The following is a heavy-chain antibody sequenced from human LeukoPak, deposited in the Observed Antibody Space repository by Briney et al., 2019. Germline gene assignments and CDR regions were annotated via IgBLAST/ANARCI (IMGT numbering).Heavy chain of an antibody. CDR2: IYPGDSDT. D-gene: IGHD3-22*01. V-gene: IGHV5-51*01. CDR1: AYSFTSYW. J-gene: IGHJ4*02. CDR3: ARHIAAYYYDSSGYYEAHPDY. Sequence: GESLKISCKGSAYSFTSYWIGCVRQMPGKGLVWMGIIYPGDSDTRYSSYFQGQVTISADKSISTAYLQCSSLKASDTAMYYCARHIAAYYYDSSGYYEAHPDYWGQGTLVTVSS.